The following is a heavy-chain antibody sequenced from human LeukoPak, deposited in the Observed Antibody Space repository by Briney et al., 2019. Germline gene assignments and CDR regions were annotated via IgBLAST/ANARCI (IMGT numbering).Heavy chain of an antibody. CDR3: AHGGGSQFHA. Sequence: GGSLRLSCAASGFTFSSYAMSWVRQALGKGLEWVSSVSGGGGPSISYYADSVKGRFTVSRDNSKNTIYLQMSSLRADDTATYYCAHGGGSQFHAWGQGTLVTVSS. V-gene: IGHV3-23*01. CDR2: VSGGGGPSIS. J-gene: IGHJ5*02. D-gene: IGHD5-24*01. CDR1: GFTFSSYA.